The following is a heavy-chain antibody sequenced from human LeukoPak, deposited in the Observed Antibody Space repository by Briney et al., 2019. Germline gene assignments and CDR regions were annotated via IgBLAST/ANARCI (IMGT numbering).Heavy chain of an antibody. V-gene: IGHV4-34*01. CDR2: INHSGYT. D-gene: IGHD5-24*01. Sequence: SGTLSLTCALYGESFSGYFWSWIRQPPGKGLEWLGEINHSGYTNYNPPLKSRVTISVDTSKIQSSRKLSSVTAADTAVYYCARGTASIRDGYNFERFGKQQKNYYYYYMDVWGKGTTVTVSS. CDR1: GESFSGYF. J-gene: IGHJ6*03. CDR3: ARGTASIRDGYNFERFGKQQKNYYYYYMDV.